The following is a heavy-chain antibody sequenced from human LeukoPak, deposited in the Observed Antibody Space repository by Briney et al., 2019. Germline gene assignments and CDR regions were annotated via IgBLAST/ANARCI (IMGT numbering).Heavy chain of an antibody. J-gene: IGHJ5*02. Sequence: PGGSLRLSCAASGFTFDDYAMHWVRQAPGKGLEWVSGISWNSGSIGYADSVKGRFTISRDNSKNTLYLQMNSLRAEDTAVYYCAKGESWFDPWGQGTLVTVSS. CDR2: ISWNSGSI. CDR1: GFTFDDYA. CDR3: AKGESWFDP. V-gene: IGHV3-9*01.